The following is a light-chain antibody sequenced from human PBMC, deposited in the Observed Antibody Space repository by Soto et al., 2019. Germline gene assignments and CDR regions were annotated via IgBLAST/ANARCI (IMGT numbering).Light chain of an antibody. CDR2: GNS. CDR1: SSNIGAGYD. CDR3: QSYDSSLSGVV. Sequence: QLVLPQPPSVSGAPGQRVTISCTGSSSNIGAGYDVHWYQQLPGTAPKLLIYGNSNRPSGVPDRFSGSKSGTSASLAITGLQAEDEADYYCQSYDSSLSGVVFGGGTKVTVL. J-gene: IGLJ2*01. V-gene: IGLV1-40*01.